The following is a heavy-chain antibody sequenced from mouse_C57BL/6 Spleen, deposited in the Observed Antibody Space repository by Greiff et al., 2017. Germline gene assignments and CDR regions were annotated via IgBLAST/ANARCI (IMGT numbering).Heavy chain of an antibody. J-gene: IGHJ3*01. Sequence: QVQLQQPGAELVMPGASVKLSCKASGYTFTSYWMHWVKQRPGQGLVWIGEIDPSDSYTNYNQKFTGKSTLTVDKSSSTAYMQLSSLTSEDSAVYYCARRSDGGFAYWGQGTLVTVSA. CDR1: GYTFTSYW. CDR2: IDPSDSYT. V-gene: IGHV1-69*01. CDR3: ARRSDGGFAY. D-gene: IGHD1-1*02.